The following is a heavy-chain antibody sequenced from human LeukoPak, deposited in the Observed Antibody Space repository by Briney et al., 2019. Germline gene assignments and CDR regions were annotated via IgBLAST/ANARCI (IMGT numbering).Heavy chain of an antibody. J-gene: IGHJ4*02. D-gene: IGHD6-13*01. CDR1: GDSIGNSNYY. CDR3: ARRGITYSSSFFAY. V-gene: IGHV4-39*01. Sequence: RSSETLSLTCTVSGDSIGNSNYYWAWVRQPPGKGLEWLGSIFYSGSTYYNPSLKSRVTISVDTSKNQFSLILHSVTAADTATYYCARRGITYSSSFFAYWGQGTLVTVSS. CDR2: IFYSGST.